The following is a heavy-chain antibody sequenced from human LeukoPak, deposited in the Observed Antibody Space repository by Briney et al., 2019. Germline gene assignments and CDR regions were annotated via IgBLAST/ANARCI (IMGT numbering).Heavy chain of an antibody. CDR3: AKDKGSSWPKNWFDP. V-gene: IGHV3-23*01. CDR1: GFTFSSYV. J-gene: IGHJ5*02. Sequence: PGGSLRLSCAASGFTFSSYVMSWVRQAPGKGLEWVSAITGSGGSTYYADSVKGRFTISRDNSKNTLYLQMNSLRAEDTATYYCAKDKGSSWPKNWFDPWGQGTLVTVSS. D-gene: IGHD6-13*01. CDR2: ITGSGGST.